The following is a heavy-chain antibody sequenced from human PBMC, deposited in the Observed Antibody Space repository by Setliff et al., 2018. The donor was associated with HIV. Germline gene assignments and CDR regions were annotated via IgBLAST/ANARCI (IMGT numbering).Heavy chain of an antibody. CDR3: VRDGGYGTPFDY. J-gene: IGHJ4*02. CDR2: ITNDGTRT. D-gene: IGHD5-18*01. Sequence: PGGSLSLSCVASGFSFSSYWIQWVRQAPGVGLEWVAYITNDGTRTAYADSVKGRFTISRDNAKNTVYLQINNLRGEDTAVYYCVRDGGYGTPFDYWGQGTPVTVSS. CDR1: GFSFSSYW. V-gene: IGHV3-74*01.